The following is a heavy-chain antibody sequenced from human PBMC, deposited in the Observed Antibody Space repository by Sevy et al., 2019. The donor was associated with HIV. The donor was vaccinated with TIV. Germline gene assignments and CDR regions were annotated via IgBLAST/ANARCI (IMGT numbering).Heavy chain of an antibody. J-gene: IGHJ4*02. D-gene: IGHD3-10*01. V-gene: IGHV3-23*01. CDR3: ANMERSLLWFGELSYYFDY. Sequence: GGSLRLSCAASGFTFSSYAMSWVRQAPGKGLEWVSAISGSGGSTYYADSVKGRFTISRENSKNTLYLQMNSLRAEDTAVYYCANMERSLLWFGELSYYFDYWGQGTLVTVSS. CDR1: GFTFSSYA. CDR2: ISGSGGST.